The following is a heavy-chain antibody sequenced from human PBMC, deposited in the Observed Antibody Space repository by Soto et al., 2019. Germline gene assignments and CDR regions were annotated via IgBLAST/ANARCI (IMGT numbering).Heavy chain of an antibody. D-gene: IGHD2-8*01. CDR3: ARDYCTNGVCYMDY. J-gene: IGHJ4*02. V-gene: IGHV4-59*01. CDR2: IYYSGST. Sequence: NPSETLSLTCTVSGASISSYYWSWIRQPPGKGLEWIGYIYYSGSTNYNPSLKSRVTISVDTSKNQFSLKLSSVTAADTAVYYCARDYCTNGVCYMDYWGQGTLVTVSS. CDR1: GASISSYY.